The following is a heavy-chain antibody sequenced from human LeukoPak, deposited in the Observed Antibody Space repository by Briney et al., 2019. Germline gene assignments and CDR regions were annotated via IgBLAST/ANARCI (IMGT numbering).Heavy chain of an antibody. CDR1: GGSISSSSYY. Sequence: SETLSLTCTVSGGSISSSSYYWGWIRQPPGKGLEWIGSIYYSGSTYYNPSLKSRVTISVDTSKNQFSLKLSSVTAADTAVYYCARLRIAGPRRTDYWGQGTLATVSS. D-gene: IGHD6-13*01. J-gene: IGHJ4*02. V-gene: IGHV4-39*01. CDR3: ARLRIAGPRRTDY. CDR2: IYYSGST.